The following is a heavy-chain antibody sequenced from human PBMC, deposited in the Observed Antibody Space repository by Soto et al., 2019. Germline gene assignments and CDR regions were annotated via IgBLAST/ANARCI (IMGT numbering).Heavy chain of an antibody. CDR3: ARELRGYSYGPGEVY. D-gene: IGHD5-18*01. V-gene: IGHV4-30-4*01. J-gene: IGHJ4*02. CDR1: GGSITSSNYY. Sequence: SETLSLTCTVSGGSITSSNYYWSWIRQSPGEGLEWIGHIYSSGTAYYNPSLMSRVSMSIDTSKNQFSLNLNSVTVVDTAVYFCARELRGYSYGPGEVYWGRGTLVTVSS. CDR2: IYSSGTA.